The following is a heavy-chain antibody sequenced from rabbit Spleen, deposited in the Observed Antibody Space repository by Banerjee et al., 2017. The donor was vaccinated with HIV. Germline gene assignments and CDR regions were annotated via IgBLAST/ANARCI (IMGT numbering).Heavy chain of an antibody. CDR2: IDTGSSGFT. CDR1: GVSFSFNSY. Sequence: QSLEESGGDLVKPGASLTLTCTASGVSFSFNSYMCWVRQAPGKGLEWIACIDTGSSGFTYFASWAKGRFTISRTSSTTVTLQMTSLTAADTATYFCARDAATSFSSYGMDLWGQGTLVTVS. J-gene: IGHJ6*01. D-gene: IGHD8-1*01. V-gene: IGHV1S40*01. CDR3: ARDAATSFSSYGMDL.